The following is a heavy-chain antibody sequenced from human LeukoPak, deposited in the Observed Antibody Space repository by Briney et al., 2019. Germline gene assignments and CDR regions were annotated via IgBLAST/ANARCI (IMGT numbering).Heavy chain of an antibody. CDR1: GGTFISYA. CDR2: IIPILGIA. V-gene: IGHV1-69*04. D-gene: IGHD6-19*01. Sequence: SVTVSCKASGGTFISYAISWVRQAPGQGLEWMGRIIPILGIANYAQKFQGRVTITADKSTSTAYMELSSLRSEDTAVYYCARGIAVAATDYWGQGTLVTVSS. CDR3: ARGIAVAATDY. J-gene: IGHJ4*02.